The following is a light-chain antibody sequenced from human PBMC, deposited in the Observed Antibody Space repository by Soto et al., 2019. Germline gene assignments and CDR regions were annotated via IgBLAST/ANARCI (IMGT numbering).Light chain of an antibody. CDR2: DAS. CDR1: QSISRN. CDR3: QHYVERSPIT. Sequence: EIVMTQSSATLSVSPGERVTLSCRASQSISRNLAWHQQKPGQAPRLLIYDASTRATGIPARFSGSGSRTEFALTISSLQSEDFAIYYCQHYVERSPITFGQGTRLEI. J-gene: IGKJ5*01. V-gene: IGKV3-15*01.